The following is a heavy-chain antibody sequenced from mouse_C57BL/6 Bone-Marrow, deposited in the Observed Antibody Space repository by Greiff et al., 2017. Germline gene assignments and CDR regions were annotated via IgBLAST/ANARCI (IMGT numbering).Heavy chain of an antibody. J-gene: IGHJ1*03. Sequence: VKLQQSGAELARPGASVKLSCKASGYTFTSYGISWVKQRTGPGLEWIGDSYPRSGNTYYNEKFKGKATLTADKSSSTAYMELRSLTSEDSAVYFWARSGYHEGYFDVWGTGTTVTVSS. CDR2: SYPRSGNT. D-gene: IGHD2-2*01. CDR3: ARSGYHEGYFDV. V-gene: IGHV1-81*01. CDR1: GYTFTSYG.